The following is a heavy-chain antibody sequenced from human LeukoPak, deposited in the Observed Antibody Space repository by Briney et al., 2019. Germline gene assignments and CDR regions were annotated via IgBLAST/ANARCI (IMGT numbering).Heavy chain of an antibody. D-gene: IGHD3-10*01. CDR1: GGSISSSSYY. V-gene: IGHV4-39*01. CDR3: ARHYYGSGSSNWFDP. CDR2: IYYSGST. J-gene: IGHJ5*02. Sequence: SETLSLTCTVSGGSISSSSYYWGWIRQPPGKGLEWIGSIYYSGSTYYNPSLKSRVTISVDTSKNQFSLKLSSVTAADTAVYYCARHYYGSGSSNWFDPWGQGTLVTVSS.